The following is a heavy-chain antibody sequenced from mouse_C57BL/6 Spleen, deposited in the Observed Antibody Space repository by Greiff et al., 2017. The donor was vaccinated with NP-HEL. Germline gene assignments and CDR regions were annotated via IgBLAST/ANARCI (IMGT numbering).Heavy chain of an antibody. J-gene: IGHJ2*01. CDR2: INPSSGYT. Sequence: LLESGAELAKPGASVKLSCKASGYTFTSYWMHWVKQRPGQGLEWIGYINPSSGYTKYNQKFKDKATLTADKSSSTAYMQLSSLTYEDSAVYYCARGITTVVARLDYWGQGTTLTVSS. V-gene: IGHV1-7*01. CDR1: GYTFTSYW. D-gene: IGHD1-1*01. CDR3: ARGITTVVARLDY.